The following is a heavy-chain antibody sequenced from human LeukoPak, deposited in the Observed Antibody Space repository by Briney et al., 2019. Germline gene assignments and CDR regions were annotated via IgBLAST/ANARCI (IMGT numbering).Heavy chain of an antibody. Sequence: GGSLRLSCAASGFTFSNYAMHWVRQGPGKGLEWVAVTSYDESHKYYADSVKGRFTISRDNSKNTLYLQMNSLSAEDTAVYYCARPYYYDRSGYYPFDYWGQGTLVTVSS. CDR3: ARPYYYDRSGYYPFDY. J-gene: IGHJ4*02. D-gene: IGHD3-22*01. CDR2: TSYDESHK. CDR1: GFTFSNYA. V-gene: IGHV3-30*03.